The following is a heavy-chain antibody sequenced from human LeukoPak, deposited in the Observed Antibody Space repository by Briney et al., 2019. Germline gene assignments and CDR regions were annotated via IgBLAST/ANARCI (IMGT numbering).Heavy chain of an antibody. CDR1: GFSFNTYS. D-gene: IGHD5-24*01. V-gene: IGHV3-21*01. J-gene: IGHJ4*02. CDR2: ISSSSTYI. Sequence: GGSLRLSCAASGFSFNTYSMNWVRQAPGKGLEWVSSISSSSTYIYFADSVKGRFTVSRDNARNSVYPQMNSLRAEDTAVYYCARWLQYFDYWGQGTLVTVSS. CDR3: ARWLQYFDY.